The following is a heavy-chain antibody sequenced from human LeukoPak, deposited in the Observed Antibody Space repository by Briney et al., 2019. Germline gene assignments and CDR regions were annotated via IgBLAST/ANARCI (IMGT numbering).Heavy chain of an antibody. J-gene: IGHJ3*02. CDR1: GFTFSSYD. CDR2: IGTAGDT. CDR3: ARGDYQGYAFDI. V-gene: IGHV3-13*01. Sequence: GGSLRLSCAASGFTFSSYDMHWVRQATGKGLEWVSAIGTAGDTYYPGSVKGRFTISRENAKNSLYLQMNSLRAGDTAVYYCARGDYQGYAFDIWGQGTMVTVSS. D-gene: IGHD4-17*01.